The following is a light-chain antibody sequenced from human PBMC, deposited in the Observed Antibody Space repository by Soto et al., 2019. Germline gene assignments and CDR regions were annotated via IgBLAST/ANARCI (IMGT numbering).Light chain of an antibody. CDR2: DAS. CDR1: QSVSYY. J-gene: IGKJ1*01. Sequence: EIVMTQSPGTLSVSPGESATLSCRASQSVSYYLAWYQQKPGQAPMLLIYDASTRATGIPVRFSGSGSGTEFTLTISSLQSEDFGVYYCQQNKDWPGTFGQGTKVDIK. CDR3: QQNKDWPGT. V-gene: IGKV3-15*01.